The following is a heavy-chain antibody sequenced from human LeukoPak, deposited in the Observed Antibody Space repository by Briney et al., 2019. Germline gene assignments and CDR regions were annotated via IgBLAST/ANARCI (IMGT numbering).Heavy chain of an antibody. D-gene: IGHD6-13*01. Sequence: TGGSLRLSCAASGFTFSTYGMHWVRQAPGKGLEWVAFIRNDGSIKHYGDSVKGRITISRDNSKNTLYLQMNSLRAEDTAVYYCGKDEIYGSSWLDAFDIWGQGTMVTVSS. J-gene: IGHJ3*02. CDR2: IRNDGSIK. CDR3: GKDEIYGSSWLDAFDI. V-gene: IGHV3-30*02. CDR1: GFTFSTYG.